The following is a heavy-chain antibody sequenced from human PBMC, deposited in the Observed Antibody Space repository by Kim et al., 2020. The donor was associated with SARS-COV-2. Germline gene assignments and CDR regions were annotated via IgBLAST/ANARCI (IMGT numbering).Heavy chain of an antibody. Sequence: GGSLRLSCAASGFTFSSYWRSWVRQAPGKGLEWVANIKQDGSEKYYVDSVKGRFTISRDNAKNSLYLQMNSLRAEDTAVYYCARALYYYGSGSYYRKYFDYWGQGTLVTVSS. V-gene: IGHV3-7*01. CDR3: ARALYYYGSGSYYRKYFDY. CDR2: IKQDGSEK. J-gene: IGHJ4*02. CDR1: GFTFSSYW. D-gene: IGHD3-10*01.